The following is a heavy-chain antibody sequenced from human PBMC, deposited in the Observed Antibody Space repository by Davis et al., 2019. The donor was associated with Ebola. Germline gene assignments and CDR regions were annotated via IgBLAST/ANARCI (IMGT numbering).Heavy chain of an antibody. J-gene: IGHJ4*02. V-gene: IGHV3-23*01. D-gene: IGHD2-15*01. CDR2: ISGSGGST. CDR1: GFTFSSYA. Sequence: PGGSLRLSCAASGFTFSSYAMSWVRQAPGKGLEWVSAISGSGGSTYYADSVKGRFTISRDNSKNTLYLQMNSLRAEDTAVYYCAKDSGSLKGDIVVVVAPGYFDYWGQGTLVTVSS. CDR3: AKDSGSLKGDIVVVVAPGYFDY.